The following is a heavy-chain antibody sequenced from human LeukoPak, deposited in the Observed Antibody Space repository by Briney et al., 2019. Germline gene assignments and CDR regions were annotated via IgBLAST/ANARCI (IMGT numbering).Heavy chain of an antibody. CDR3: ARVALRYCSGGSCQSLDY. J-gene: IGHJ4*02. V-gene: IGHV4-4*02. CDR1: GGSISSSNW. D-gene: IGHD2-15*01. Sequence: PSETLSLTCAVSGGSISSSNWWSWVRQPPGKGLEWIGEIYHSGSTNYNPSLKSRVTISVDKSKDQFSLKLSSVTAADTAVYYCARVALRYCSGGSCQSLDYWGQGTLVTVSS. CDR2: IYHSGST.